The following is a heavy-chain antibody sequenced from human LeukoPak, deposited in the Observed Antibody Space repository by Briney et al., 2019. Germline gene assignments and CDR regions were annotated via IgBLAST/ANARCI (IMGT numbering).Heavy chain of an antibody. CDR2: ISAYNGNT. V-gene: IGHV1-18*04. J-gene: IGHJ4*02. CDR1: DYTYTSYG. CDR3: ARENYDYVWGSYPPHYFDY. Sequence: ASVKVSCKASDYTYTSYGISWVRQAPGQGLEWMGWISAYNGNTNYAQKLQGRVTMTTDTSTSTAYMELRSLRSDDTAVYYCARENYDYVWGSYPPHYFDYWGQGTLVTVSS. D-gene: IGHD3-16*02.